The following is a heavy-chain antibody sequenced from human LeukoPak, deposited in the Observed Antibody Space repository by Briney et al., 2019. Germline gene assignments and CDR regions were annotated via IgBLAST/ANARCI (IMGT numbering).Heavy chain of an antibody. D-gene: IGHD6-6*01. J-gene: IGHJ6*03. V-gene: IGHV4-59*01. Sequence: PSETLSLTCAVYGGSFSGYYWSWIRQPPGKGLEWIGYIYYSGSTNYNPSLKSRVTISVDTSKNQFSLKLSSVTAADTAVYYCARGVPGYYYYYMDVWGKGTTVTVSS. CDR1: GGSFSGYY. CDR2: IYYSGST. CDR3: ARGVPGYYYYYMDV.